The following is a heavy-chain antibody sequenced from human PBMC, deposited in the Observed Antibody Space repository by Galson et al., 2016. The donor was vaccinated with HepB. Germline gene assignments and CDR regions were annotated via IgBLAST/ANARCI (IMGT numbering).Heavy chain of an antibody. CDR3: GKALHLGGFQYYFDF. D-gene: IGHD3-16*01. V-gene: IGHV4-59*01. Sequence: SETLSLTCPVSGGAISDYPWTWIRQPPGKGLAWMGYIDDSGSTNNNPSLQSRVTMSVDTSKNQFSLKLTSVTAADKAVYFCGKALHLGGFQYYFDFWGQGALVTVSS. CDR2: IDDSGST. J-gene: IGHJ4*02. CDR1: GGAISDYP.